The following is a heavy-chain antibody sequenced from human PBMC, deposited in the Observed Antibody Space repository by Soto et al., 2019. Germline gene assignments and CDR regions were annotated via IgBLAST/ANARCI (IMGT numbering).Heavy chain of an antibody. CDR1: GCTCPSYS. CDR3: ARDTSLQLGYYYYAMDV. J-gene: IGHJ6*02. CDR2: ISSSSSYI. Sequence: GSGRVSCAPCGCTCPSYSMNWVRQAPCKWLEWVSSISSSSSYIYYADSVKVRFTLSRDNAKNSLYLQMDSLRAEDTAVYYCARDTSLQLGYYYYAMDVWGQGTTVTVSS. V-gene: IGHV3-21*01. D-gene: IGHD6-13*01.